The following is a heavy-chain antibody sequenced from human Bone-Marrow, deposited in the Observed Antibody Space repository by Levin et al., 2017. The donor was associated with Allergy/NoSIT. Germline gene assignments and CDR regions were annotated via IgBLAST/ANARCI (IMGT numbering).Heavy chain of an antibody. V-gene: IGHV4-30-4*01. CDR3: ARDNYIGSVRYKSYNWFDP. CDR2: MHYSGTT. Sequence: SETLSLTCTVSNGSISSGDYYWSWIRQPPGKGLEWIAYMHYSGTTYYNPSLKSRVTMSIDTSKNQFSLTLTSVTAADTAMYYCARDNYIGSVRYKSYNWFDPWGQGTLVTVSS. D-gene: IGHD3-10*01. J-gene: IGHJ5*02. CDR1: NGSISSGDYY.